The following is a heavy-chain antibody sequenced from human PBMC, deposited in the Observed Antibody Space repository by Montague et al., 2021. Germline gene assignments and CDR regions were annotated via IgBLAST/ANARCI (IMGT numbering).Heavy chain of an antibody. D-gene: IGHD2-8*01. J-gene: IGHJ4*02. Sequence: SETLSLTCIVSGGSISSSNYHWGWIRQPPGKGLEWIGSITYTGNTYYNPSLKSRVTMSVDTSRNQFSLKLTSVTAADTAVYYCARPDIVLIYWGFDYWGQGTLVTVSS. CDR2: ITYTGNT. V-gene: IGHV4-39*01. CDR3: ARPDIVLIYWGFDY. CDR1: GGSISSSNYH.